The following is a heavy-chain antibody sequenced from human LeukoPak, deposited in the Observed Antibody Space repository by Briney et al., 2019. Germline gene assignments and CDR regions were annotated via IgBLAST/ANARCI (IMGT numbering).Heavy chain of an antibody. V-gene: IGHV3-7*05. Sequence: GGSLRLSCAASGFTFSGYWMSWVRQAPGKGLEWVANIKQDGSEKYYVDSVKGRFTISRDNAKNPLYLQMNSLRAEDTAVYYCARDRDSSSSFDYWGQGTLVTVSS. J-gene: IGHJ4*02. CDR1: GFTFSGYW. D-gene: IGHD6-6*01. CDR2: IKQDGSEK. CDR3: ARDRDSSSSFDY.